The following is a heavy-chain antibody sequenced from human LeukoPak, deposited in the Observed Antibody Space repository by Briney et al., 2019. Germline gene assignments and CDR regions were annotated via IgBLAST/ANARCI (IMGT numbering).Heavy chain of an antibody. CDR1: GGSISSYY. Sequence: SETLSLTCTVSGGSISSYYWSWIRQPPGKGLEWIGYIYYSGSTNYNPSLKSRVTISVDTSKNQFSLKLNSVTAADTAVYYCARHPKGTVTRFDDWGQGTLVTVSS. J-gene: IGHJ4*02. CDR3: ARHPKGTVTRFDD. D-gene: IGHD4-17*01. CDR2: IYYSGST. V-gene: IGHV4-59*08.